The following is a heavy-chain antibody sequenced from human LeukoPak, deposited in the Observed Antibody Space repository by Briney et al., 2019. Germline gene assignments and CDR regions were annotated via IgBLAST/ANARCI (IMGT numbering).Heavy chain of an antibody. V-gene: IGHV1-24*01. CDR2: FDPEDGET. CDR3: ATMAVAGRNWFDP. Sequence: PGGSLRLSCAASGFTFSSYGMHWVRQAPGKGLEWMGGFDPEDGETIYAQKFQGRVTMTEDTSTDTAYMEQSSLRSEDTAVYYCATMAVAGRNWFDPWGQGTLVTVSS. J-gene: IGHJ5*02. D-gene: IGHD6-19*01. CDR1: GFTFSSYG.